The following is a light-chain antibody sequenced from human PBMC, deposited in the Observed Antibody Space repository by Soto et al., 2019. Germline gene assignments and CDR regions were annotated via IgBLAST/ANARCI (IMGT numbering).Light chain of an antibody. CDR3: QQYITYPIT. Sequence: DIQMTQSPSSLSASVGDRVTITCRARQDISSRLAWYQQKPGKATKSLIYAASSLQRWVPSRFSGSGSGTEFTLTISSLQPEDVATYYCQQYITYPITFGRGTRLEIK. V-gene: IGKV1D-16*01. J-gene: IGKJ5*01. CDR2: AAS. CDR1: QDISSR.